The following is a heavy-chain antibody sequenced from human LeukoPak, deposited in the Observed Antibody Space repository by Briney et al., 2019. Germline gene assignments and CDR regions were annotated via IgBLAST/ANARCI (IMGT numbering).Heavy chain of an antibody. CDR2: ISRSGSTI. Sequence: GGSLRLSCAASGFTFSSYEMNWVRQAPGKGLEWVSYISRSGSTIYYADSVKGRFTISRDNAKNSLYLQMNSLRAEDTAVYYCATTRRLRLDPAPEYFQHWGQGTLVTVSS. V-gene: IGHV3-48*03. J-gene: IGHJ1*01. CDR1: GFTFSSYE. CDR3: ATTRRLRLDPAPEYFQH.